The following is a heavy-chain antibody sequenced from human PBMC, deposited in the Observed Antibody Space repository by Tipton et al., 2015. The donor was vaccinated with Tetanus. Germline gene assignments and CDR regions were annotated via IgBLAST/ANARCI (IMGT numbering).Heavy chain of an antibody. CDR1: GGSISSGGYY. V-gene: IGHV4-31*02. D-gene: IGHD1-26*01. CDR3: ARDQARGARGWNYFDY. CDR2: IYYSGST. Sequence: SLRLSCTVSGGSISSGGYYWSWIRQHPGKGLEWIGDIYYSGSTYYNPSLKSRVTISVDTSKNQFFLKLNSVTAADTAVYYCARDQARGARGWNYFDYWGQGTLVTVSS. J-gene: IGHJ4*02.